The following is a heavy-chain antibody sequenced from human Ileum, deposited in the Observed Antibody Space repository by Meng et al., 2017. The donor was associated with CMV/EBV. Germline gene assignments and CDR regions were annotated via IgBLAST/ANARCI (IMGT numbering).Heavy chain of an antibody. V-gene: IGHV4-30-4*08. Sequence: QLQAAEAGPGLVQPSLTLSLTLPVAGASISTSAYYWSWIRTPPGKGLEWIGYIHYSGSTYYNPYLKSRVTISEDTSKNQFSLKLNSVTAADTAVYYCARASYYDSSYFDNWGQGTLVTVSS. J-gene: IGHJ4*02. CDR3: ARASYYDSSYFDN. D-gene: IGHD3-22*01. CDR1: GASISTSAYY. CDR2: IHYSGST.